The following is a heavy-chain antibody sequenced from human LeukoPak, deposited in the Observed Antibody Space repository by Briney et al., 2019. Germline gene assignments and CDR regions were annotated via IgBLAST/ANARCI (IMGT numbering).Heavy chain of an antibody. D-gene: IGHD3-22*01. J-gene: IGHJ4*02. V-gene: IGHV4-59*01. CDR3: ARVTGYMIEDYFDY. CDR2: IYYSGST. CDR1: GGSISSYY. Sequence: SETLSLTCTVSGGSISSYYWSWLRQPPGKGLEWIGYIYYSGSTNYNPSLKSRVTISVETSKNQFSLKLSSVTAADTAVYYCARVTGYMIEDYFDYWGQGTLVTVSS.